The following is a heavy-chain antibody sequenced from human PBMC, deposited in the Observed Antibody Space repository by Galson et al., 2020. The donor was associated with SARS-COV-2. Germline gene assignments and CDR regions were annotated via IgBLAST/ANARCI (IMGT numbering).Heavy chain of an antibody. D-gene: IGHD6-19*01. Sequence: ASETLSLTCSVSGGSISSSSYYWGWIRQPPGKGLEWIGSMYYSGSTDYNPSLKSRVTISVDTSKKQFSLKLSPVTAADTAVYYCARGTAVAGPQQFFHYYYGMDVWGQGTTVTVSS. CDR1: GGSISSSSYY. CDR2: MYYSGST. V-gene: IGHV4-39*07. J-gene: IGHJ6*02. CDR3: ARGTAVAGPQQFFHYYYGMDV.